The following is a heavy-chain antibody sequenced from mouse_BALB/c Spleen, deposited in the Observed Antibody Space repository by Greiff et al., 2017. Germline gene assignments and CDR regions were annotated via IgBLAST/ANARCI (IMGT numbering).Heavy chain of an antibody. CDR3: ARGEGYDGYYFDY. CDR1: GYAFSSYW. V-gene: IGHV1-80*01. J-gene: IGHJ2*01. D-gene: IGHD2-3*01. Sequence: VQLQQSGAELVRPGSSVKISCKASGYAFSSYWMNWVKQRPGQGLEWIGQIYPGDGDTNYNGKFKGKATLTADKSSSTAYMQLSSLTSEDSAVYFCARGEGYDGYYFDYWGQGTTLTVSS. CDR2: IYPGDGDT.